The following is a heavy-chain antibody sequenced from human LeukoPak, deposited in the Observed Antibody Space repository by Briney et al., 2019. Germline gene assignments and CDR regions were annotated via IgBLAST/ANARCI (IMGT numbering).Heavy chain of an antibody. CDR3: VRDTDHGRLDS. V-gene: IGHV3-53*01. J-gene: IGHJ4*02. CDR2: IYSGGNT. D-gene: IGHD5-24*01. CDR1: GFTVSSNY. Sequence: GGSLRLSCAASGFTVSSNYMSWVRQAPGKGLEWVSAIYSGGNTYYADSVKGRFTISRDNAENSVSLQMNSLRADDAAIYYCVRDTDHGRLDSWGQGTLVTVSS.